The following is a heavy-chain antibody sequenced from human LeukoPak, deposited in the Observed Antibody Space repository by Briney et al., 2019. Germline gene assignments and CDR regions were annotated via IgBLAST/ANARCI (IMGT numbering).Heavy chain of an antibody. CDR2: IYYSGST. J-gene: IGHJ6*03. CDR1: GGSISSYY. CDR3: ARVDRVEMATKLGDYYYYYYMDV. D-gene: IGHD5-24*01. Sequence: SETLSLTCTVSGGSISSYYWSWIRQPPGKGLEWIGYIYYSGSTNYNPSLKSRVTISVDTSKNQFSLKLSSVTAADTAVYYCARVDRVEMATKLGDYYYYYYMDVWGKGTTVTISS. V-gene: IGHV4-59*01.